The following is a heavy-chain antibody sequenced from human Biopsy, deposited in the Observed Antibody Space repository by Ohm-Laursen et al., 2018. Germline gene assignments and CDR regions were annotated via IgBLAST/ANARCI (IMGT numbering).Heavy chain of an antibody. J-gene: IGHJ4*02. CDR3: ERGPSGVAKIG. D-gene: IGHD5-24*01. CDR2: IKSSENYT. Sequence: SLRLSCTASGFGVNTYGMHWVRQAPGKGLEWVSSIKSSENYTYYADSVKGRFIISRDNAKNSLYLHMNGLRVEDTAVYYCERGPSGVAKIGRGQGTLVTVSS. V-gene: IGHV3-21*01. CDR1: GFGVNTYG.